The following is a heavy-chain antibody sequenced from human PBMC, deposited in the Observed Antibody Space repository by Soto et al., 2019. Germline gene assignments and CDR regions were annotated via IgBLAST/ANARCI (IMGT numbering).Heavy chain of an antibody. V-gene: IGHV3-48*02. CDR2: ISSSSSTI. CDR3: ARVFQGFGESLPFDY. J-gene: IGHJ4*02. D-gene: IGHD3-10*01. Sequence: PGGSLRLSCAASGFTFSSYRMNWVRQAPGKGLEWVSYISSSSSTIYYADSVKGRFTISRDNAKNSLYLQMNSLRDEDTAVYYCARVFQGFGESLPFDYWGQGTLVTVSS. CDR1: GFTFSSYR.